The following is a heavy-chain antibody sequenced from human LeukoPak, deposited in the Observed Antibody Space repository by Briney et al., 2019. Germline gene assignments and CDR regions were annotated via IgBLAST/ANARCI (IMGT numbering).Heavy chain of an antibody. J-gene: IGHJ3*02. CDR3: ARDSGDGFDI. V-gene: IGHV3-48*03. CDR2: ISNSGSTK. Sequence: PGGFLRLSCAASGFTFNIYEMNWVRQAPGKGLEWVSYISNSGSTKYYADSVKGRFTIPRDNAKKSLYVQMNSLRAEDTAVYYCARDSGDGFDIWGQGTMVTVSS. D-gene: IGHD3-10*01. CDR1: GFTFNIYE.